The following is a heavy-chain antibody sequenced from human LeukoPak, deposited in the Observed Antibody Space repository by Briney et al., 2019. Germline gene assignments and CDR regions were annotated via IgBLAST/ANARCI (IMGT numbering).Heavy chain of an antibody. CDR2: INSDGSST. Sequence: GGSLRLSCVASGFTFSTYWIHWVRQAPGKGLVWVSRINSDGSSTSYADSVKGRFTISRDNAKNTLYLQMNSLRAEDTAVYYCVRIVGVPTADNYWGQGTLVTVSS. CDR3: VRIVGVPTADNY. CDR1: GFTFSTYW. D-gene: IGHD2-2*01. J-gene: IGHJ4*02. V-gene: IGHV3-74*01.